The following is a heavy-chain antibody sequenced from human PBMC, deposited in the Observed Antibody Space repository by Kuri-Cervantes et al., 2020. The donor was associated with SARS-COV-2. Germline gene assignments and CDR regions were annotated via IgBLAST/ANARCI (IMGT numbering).Heavy chain of an antibody. J-gene: IGHJ3*02. Sequence: GESLKISCADSGFTVSSNYMSWVRQAPGKGLECVSVIYSGGSTYYADSVKGRFTISRDNSKNTLYLQMNSLRAEDTAVYYCARYCSGGSCYSTSAFDIWGQGTMVTVSS. CDR2: IYSGGST. CDR1: GFTVSSNY. CDR3: ARYCSGGSCYSTSAFDI. V-gene: IGHV3-53*05. D-gene: IGHD2-15*01.